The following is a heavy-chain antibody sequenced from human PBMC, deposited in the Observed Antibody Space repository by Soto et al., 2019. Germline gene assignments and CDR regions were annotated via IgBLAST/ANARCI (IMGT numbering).Heavy chain of an antibody. CDR1: GFTFSSYG. Sequence: QVQLVESGGGVVQPGRSLRLSCAASGFTFSSYGMHWVHQAPGKGLEWVAVIWYDGSNKYYADSVKGRFTISRDNSKNTLYLQMNSLRAEDTAVYYCARLWLRYYYGMDVWGQGTTVTVSS. CDR3: ARLWLRYYYGMDV. D-gene: IGHD5-18*01. CDR2: IWYDGSNK. J-gene: IGHJ6*02. V-gene: IGHV3-33*01.